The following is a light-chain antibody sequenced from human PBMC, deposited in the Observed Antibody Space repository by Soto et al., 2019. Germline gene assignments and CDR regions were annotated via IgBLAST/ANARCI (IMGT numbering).Light chain of an antibody. V-gene: IGLV2-14*03. CDR1: STDVGGYNF. CDR2: EVS. J-gene: IGLJ3*02. Sequence: QSALTQPASVSGSPGQSITISCTGTSTDVGGYNFVSWYQQYPGEAPKLIIYEVSNRPSGVSNRFSGSKSGNTASLTISGLQAEDEADYHCSSYTSSSTWVFGGGTKLTVL. CDR3: SSYTSSSTWV.